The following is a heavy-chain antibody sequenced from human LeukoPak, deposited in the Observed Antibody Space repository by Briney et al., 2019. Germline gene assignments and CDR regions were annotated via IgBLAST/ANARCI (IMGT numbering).Heavy chain of an antibody. CDR3: ARRPPDTMVRGAPFDY. CDR1: GGSISSSSYY. V-gene: IGHV4-39*01. CDR2: IYYSGST. D-gene: IGHD3-10*01. Sequence: SETLSLTCTVSGGSISSSSYYWGWIRQPPGKGLEWIGSIYYSGSTYYNPSLKSRVTISVDTSKNQFSLRLSSVTAADTAVYYCARRPPDTMVRGAPFDYWGQGTLATVSS. J-gene: IGHJ4*02.